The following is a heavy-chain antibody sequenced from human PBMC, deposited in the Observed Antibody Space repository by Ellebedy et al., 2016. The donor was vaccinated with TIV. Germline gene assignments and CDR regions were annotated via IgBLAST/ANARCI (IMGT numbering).Heavy chain of an antibody. J-gene: IGHJ4*02. D-gene: IGHD5-12*01. Sequence: ASVKVSCKASGYAFASYSVSWVRQAPGQGLEWMGWISAYTGNTNYAQKFQGRVTMTTDPSTSTAYMELRSLRFEDTAVYYCARDMIQGMVARYLWFDYWGQGTLVTVSS. CDR2: ISAYTGNT. CDR1: GYAFASYS. CDR3: ARDMIQGMVARYLWFDY. V-gene: IGHV1-18*01.